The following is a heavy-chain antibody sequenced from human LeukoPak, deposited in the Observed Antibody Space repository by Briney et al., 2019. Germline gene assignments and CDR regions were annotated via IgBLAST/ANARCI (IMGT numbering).Heavy chain of an antibody. Sequence: PGGSLRLSCAASGFTFSSYDMHWVRQPTGKGLEWVSGIGIAGDTYYLGSVKGRFTISRENAKNSLYLQMNSLRAEDTAVYYCAREGEVTPGGWGQGTLVTVSS. CDR3: AREGEVTPGG. D-gene: IGHD2-21*02. CDR1: GFTFSSYD. J-gene: IGHJ4*02. V-gene: IGHV3-13*01. CDR2: IGIAGDT.